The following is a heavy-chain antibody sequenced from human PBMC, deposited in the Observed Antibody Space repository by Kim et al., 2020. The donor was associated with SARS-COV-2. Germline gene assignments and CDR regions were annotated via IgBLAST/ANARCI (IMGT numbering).Heavy chain of an antibody. Sequence: GGSLRLSCAASGFTVSSSCMSWVRRAPGKGLEWVANIKEDGSGTYYEDSVKGRFTISRDNAKNSLYLQMNSLRAEDTAVYYCARKGGPYSRSSRDYYYGMDVWGKGTAVTVSS. CDR3: ARKGGPYSRSSRDYYYGMDV. CDR1: GFTVSSSC. CDR2: IKEDGSGT. J-gene: IGHJ6*04. V-gene: IGHV3-7*01. D-gene: IGHD6-6*01.